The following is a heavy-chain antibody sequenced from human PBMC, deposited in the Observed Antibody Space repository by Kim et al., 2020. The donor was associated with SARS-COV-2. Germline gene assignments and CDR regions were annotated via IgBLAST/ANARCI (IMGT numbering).Heavy chain of an antibody. CDR1: GYSFNSYW. V-gene: IGHV5-51*01. Sequence: GESLKISCKGSGYSFNSYWIGWVRQMHGKGLEWRGLIYPGDSDTRYSPSFQGQVTISADKSINTAYLQWSSLKASATAMYYCARQALLGYCSSTSCQKPYYYGMDVWGQGTTVTVSS. CDR3: ARQALLGYCSSTSCQKPYYYGMDV. CDR2: IYPGDSDT. D-gene: IGHD2-2*01. J-gene: IGHJ6*02.